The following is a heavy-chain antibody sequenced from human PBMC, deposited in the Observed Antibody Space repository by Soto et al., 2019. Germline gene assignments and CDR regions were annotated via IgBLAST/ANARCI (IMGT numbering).Heavy chain of an antibody. Sequence: EVQLVESGGGLIQPGGSLRLSCAASGFTVSSNYMSWVRQAPGKGLEWVSAISGSGGSTYYADSVKGRFTISRDNSKNTLYLQMNSLRAEDTAVYYCATHYGGNSVKVRFDYWGQGTLVTVSS. V-gene: IGHV3-23*04. J-gene: IGHJ4*02. CDR1: GFTVSSNY. D-gene: IGHD4-17*01. CDR3: ATHYGGNSVKVRFDY. CDR2: ISGSGGST.